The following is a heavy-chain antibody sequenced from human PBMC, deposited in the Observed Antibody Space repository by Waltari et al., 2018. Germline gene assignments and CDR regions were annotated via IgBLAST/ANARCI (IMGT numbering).Heavy chain of an antibody. J-gene: IGHJ6*02. CDR2: IGWNSVTI. D-gene: IGHD5-12*01. CDR1: GFTYDNYA. Sequence: VQLVESGGGLVHPGRSLRLPCAASGFTYDNYAMHWVRQAPVKGLEWVGGIGWNSVTIGYAVSVQCRFTISGDNAENSLYLQMNSLRVEETALYYCAKAFRGLEGYSYGMDVSGQGTSVIVSS. V-gene: IGHV3-9*01. CDR3: AKAFRGLEGYSYGMDV.